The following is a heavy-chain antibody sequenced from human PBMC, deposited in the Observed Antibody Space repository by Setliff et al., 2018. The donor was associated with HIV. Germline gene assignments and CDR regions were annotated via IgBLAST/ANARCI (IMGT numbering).Heavy chain of an antibody. D-gene: IGHD3-3*01. CDR3: ARAIRFLEWLPKHPHYFDY. Sequence: GESMKISCKGSGYSFTNYWIGWVRQMPGKGLEWMGIIYPGDSDTRYSPSFQGQVTISADKAISTAYLQWSSLKASDTAVYYCARAIRFLEWLPKHPHYFDYWGQGTLVTVYS. CDR1: GYSFTNYW. CDR2: IYPGDSDT. V-gene: IGHV5-51*01. J-gene: IGHJ4*02.